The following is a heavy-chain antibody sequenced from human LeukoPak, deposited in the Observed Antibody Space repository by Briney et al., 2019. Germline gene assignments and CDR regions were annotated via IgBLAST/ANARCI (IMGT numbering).Heavy chain of an antibody. Sequence: GGSLRLSCAASGFTFDDYGMSWVRQAPGKGLEWVSGINWNGGSTGYADSVKGRFTISRDNAKKSLYLQMNSLRAEDTAVYYCARGSSNIAARNNWFDPWGQGTLVTVSS. CDR3: ARGSSNIAARNNWFDP. V-gene: IGHV3-20*04. CDR2: INWNGGST. CDR1: GFTFDDYG. D-gene: IGHD6-6*01. J-gene: IGHJ5*02.